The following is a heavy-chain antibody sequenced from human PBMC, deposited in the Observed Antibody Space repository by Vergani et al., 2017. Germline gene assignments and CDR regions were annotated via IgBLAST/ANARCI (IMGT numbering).Heavy chain of an antibody. D-gene: IGHD4-11*01. Sequence: QVQLVESGGGVVQPGRSLRLSCAASGFTFSSYGMHWVRQAPGKGLEWVAVIWYDGSNKYYADSVKGRFTISRDNSKNTLYLQMNSLRAEDTAVYYCARDLRFTTVTTRNSLGPYYYYYGMDVWGQGTTVTVSS. V-gene: IGHV3-33*01. CDR2: IWYDGSNK. CDR1: GFTFSSYG. CDR3: ARDLRFTTVTTRNSLGPYYYYYGMDV. J-gene: IGHJ6*02.